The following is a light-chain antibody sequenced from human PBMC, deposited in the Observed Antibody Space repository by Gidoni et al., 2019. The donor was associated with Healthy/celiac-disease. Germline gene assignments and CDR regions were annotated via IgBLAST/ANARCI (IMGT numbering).Light chain of an antibody. J-gene: IGLJ3*02. CDR2: LNSDGSH. CDR3: QTWGTGIQV. Sequence: QLVLTQSPSASASLGASVKLTCTLSSGHSSYAIAWHQQQPEKVPRYLMKLNSDGSHSKGHGIPDRFSGSSSGAERYLTISSLQSEDEADYYCQTWGTGIQVFGGGTKLTVL. V-gene: IGLV4-69*01. CDR1: SGHSSYA.